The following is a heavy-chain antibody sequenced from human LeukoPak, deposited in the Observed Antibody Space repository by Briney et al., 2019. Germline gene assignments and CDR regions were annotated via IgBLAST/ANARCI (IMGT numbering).Heavy chain of an antibody. D-gene: IGHD2-2*01. CDR1: GGSISSSSYY. V-gene: IGHV4-39*01. CDR2: IYYSGSA. CDR3: ARRAGYCSSTSCYAGAFDI. J-gene: IGHJ3*02. Sequence: SETLSLTCTVSGGSISSSSYYWRWIREPPGKGLEWIGSIYYSGSAYYNPSLKSRATISVDTSKNQFSLKLSSVTAADTAVYYCARRAGYCSSTSCYAGAFDIWGQGTMVTVSS.